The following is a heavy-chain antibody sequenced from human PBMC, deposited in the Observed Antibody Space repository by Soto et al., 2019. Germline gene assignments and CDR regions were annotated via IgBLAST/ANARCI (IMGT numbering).Heavy chain of an antibody. J-gene: IGHJ3*01. Sequence: EVQLLESGGGLVRPGGSLRLSCAASGFSFSNYAMNWVRQAPGKGLEGVSVISGSGGSASYADSVQGRFTISRDNSNNTLYLQMNSLRAEDTAIYSCVREASGWYSRGSFDFWGRGTMVTVSS. V-gene: IGHV3-23*01. CDR3: VREASGWYSRGSFDF. D-gene: IGHD6-19*01. CDR1: GFSFSNYA. CDR2: ISGSGGSA.